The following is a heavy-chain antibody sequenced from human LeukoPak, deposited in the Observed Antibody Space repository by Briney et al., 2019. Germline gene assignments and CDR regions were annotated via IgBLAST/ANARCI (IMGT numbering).Heavy chain of an antibody. D-gene: IGHD1-26*01. CDR2: IYTSGST. CDR3: AMGSRWELHR. V-gene: IGHV4-61*02. Sequence: PSETLSLTCTVSGGSISSGSYYWSWIRQPAGKGLEWIGRIYTSGSTNYNPSLKSRVTISVDTSKNQFSLKLSSVTAADTAVYYCAMGSRWELHRWGQGTLVTVSS. J-gene: IGHJ5*02. CDR1: GGSISSGSYY.